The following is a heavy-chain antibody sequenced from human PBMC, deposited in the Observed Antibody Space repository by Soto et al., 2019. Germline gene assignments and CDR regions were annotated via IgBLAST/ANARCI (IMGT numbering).Heavy chain of an antibody. J-gene: IGHJ6*02. CDR1: GGSISSYY. CDR2: IYYSGST. CDR3: ARLKTGTNYYYYYGMDV. D-gene: IGHD1-1*01. V-gene: IGHV4-59*08. Sequence: SETLSLTCTVSGGSISSYYWSWFRQPPGKGLEWIGYIYYSGSTNYNPSLKSRVTISVDTSKNQFSLKLSSVTAADTAVYYCARLKTGTNYYYYYGMDVWGQGTTVT.